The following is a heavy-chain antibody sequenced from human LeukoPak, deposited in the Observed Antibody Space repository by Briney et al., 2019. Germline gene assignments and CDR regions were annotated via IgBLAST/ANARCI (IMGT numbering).Heavy chain of an antibody. CDR2: IYYSGST. J-gene: IGHJ4*02. V-gene: IGHV4-59*12. D-gene: IGHD5-24*01. CDR3: ARGQGRREMATY. Sequence: PSETLSLTCTVSGGSISSYYWSWIRQPPGKGLEWIGYIYYSGSTNYNPSLKSRVTISVDTSKNQFSLKLSSVTAADTAVYYCARGQGRREMATYWGQGTLVTVSS. CDR1: GGSISSYY.